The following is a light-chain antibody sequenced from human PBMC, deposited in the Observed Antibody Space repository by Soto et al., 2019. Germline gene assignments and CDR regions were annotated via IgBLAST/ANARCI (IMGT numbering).Light chain of an antibody. CDR2: EVS. J-gene: IGLJ1*01. V-gene: IGLV2-23*02. CDR1: SSDVGSYDL. CDR3: CSYAGSSTVGYV. Sequence: QSALTQPASVSGSPGQSITISCTGTSSDVGSYDLVSWYQHHPGKAPKLMIYEVSKRPSGVSNRFSGSKSGNTASLTISGLQAEDEADYYCCSYAGSSTVGYVFGTGTKVAVL.